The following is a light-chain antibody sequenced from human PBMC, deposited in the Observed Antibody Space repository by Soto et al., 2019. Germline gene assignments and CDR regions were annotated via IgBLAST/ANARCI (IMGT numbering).Light chain of an antibody. V-gene: IGKV1-33*01. CDR1: QDIATF. Sequence: DIQMTQSPSSLSASAGDRITITCQASQDIATFLNWYQQKPGKAPRLLIYDASTLKPGDTSRFSGSGSGTDFTFPISSLQPEDIATYYCQQYDDFPPPFGGGTKVDIK. CDR2: DAS. J-gene: IGKJ4*01. CDR3: QQYDDFPPP.